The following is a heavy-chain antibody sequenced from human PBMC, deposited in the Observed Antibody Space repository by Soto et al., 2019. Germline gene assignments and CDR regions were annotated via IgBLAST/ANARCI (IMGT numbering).Heavy chain of an antibody. V-gene: IGHV3-48*02. CDR1: GFTFSSYS. J-gene: IGHJ4*02. CDR2: ISSSSSTI. CDR3: SRDLATYFGIFAGYFFDY. D-gene: IGHD3-9*01. Sequence: GGSLRLSCAASGFTFSSYSMNWVRQAPGKGLEWVSYISSSSSTIYYADSVKGRFTISRDNAKNSLYLQMNSLRDEDTALYYCSRDLATYFGIFAGYFFDYWGQGTLVTVSS.